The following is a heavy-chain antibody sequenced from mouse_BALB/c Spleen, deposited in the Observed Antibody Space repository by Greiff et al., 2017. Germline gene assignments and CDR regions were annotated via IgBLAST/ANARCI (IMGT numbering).Heavy chain of an antibody. J-gene: IGHJ4*01. CDR3: ARANRYDTMDY. D-gene: IGHD2-14*01. Sequence: VQLKESGGGLVKPGGSLKLSCAASGFTFSSYAMSWVRQSPEKRLEWVAEISSGGSYTYYPDTVTGRFTISRDNAKNTLYLEMSSLRSEDTAMYYCARANRYDTMDYWGQGTSVTVSS. CDR2: ISSGGSYT. CDR1: GFTFSSYA. V-gene: IGHV5-9-4*01.